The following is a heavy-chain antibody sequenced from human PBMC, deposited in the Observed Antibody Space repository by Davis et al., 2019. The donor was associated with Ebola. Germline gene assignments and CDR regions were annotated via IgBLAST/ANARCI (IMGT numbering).Heavy chain of an antibody. V-gene: IGHV5-10-1*01. J-gene: IGHJ6*02. Sequence: GGSLRLSCEGSGYSFPTYWITWVRQLPGPVLPFFCTLYPFFSSTTYNPSFQGHVPFSVDKSINTAYLHWSSLKASDTAMYYCWRQYVTTFYGSGSQSYYYFAMDVWGQGTTVTVSS. D-gene: IGHD3-10*01. CDR3: WRQYVTTFYGSGSQSYYYFAMDV. CDR1: GYSFPTYW. CDR2: LYPFFSST.